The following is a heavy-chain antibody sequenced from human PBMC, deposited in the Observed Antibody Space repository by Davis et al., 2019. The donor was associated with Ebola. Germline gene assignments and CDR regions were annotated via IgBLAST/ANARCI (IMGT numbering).Heavy chain of an antibody. D-gene: IGHD3-9*01. CDR3: ARGTGYDILTSSFDY. CDR2: IYYSGST. J-gene: IGHJ4*02. CDR1: GGSIGGYY. V-gene: IGHV4-59*01. Sequence: MPSETLSLTCTVSGGSIGGYYWSWIRQPPGKGLEWIGYIYYSGSTNYNPSLKSRVTISVDTSKNQFSLKLSSVTAADTAVYYCARGTGYDILTSSFDYWGQGTLVTVSS.